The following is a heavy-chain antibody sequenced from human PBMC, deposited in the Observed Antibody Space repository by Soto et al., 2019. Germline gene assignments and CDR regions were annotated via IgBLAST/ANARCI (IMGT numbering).Heavy chain of an antibody. CDR1: GVTFSSYA. D-gene: IGHD3-3*01. CDR3: AKDPTTISPNFDY. V-gene: IGHV3-23*01. CDR2: ISGSGGST. J-gene: IGHJ4*02. Sequence: GGSMRLSWAAAGVTFSSYAMSWVRQAPGKGLEWVSAISGSGGSTYYADSVKGRFTISRDNSKNTLYLQMNSLRAEDTAVYYCAKDPTTISPNFDYWGQGTLVTVSS.